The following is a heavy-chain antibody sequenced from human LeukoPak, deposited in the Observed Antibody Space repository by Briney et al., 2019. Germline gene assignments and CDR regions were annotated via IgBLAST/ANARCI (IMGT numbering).Heavy chain of an antibody. D-gene: IGHD6-13*01. Sequence: SETLSLTCAVYGGSFSGYYWSWIRQPPGKGLEWIGEINHSGSTNYNPSLKSRVTISVDTSKNQFSLKLSSVTAADTAVYYCARLRYSSSCLDYWGQGTLVTVSS. J-gene: IGHJ4*02. CDR2: INHSGST. CDR1: GGSFSGYY. CDR3: ARLRYSSSCLDY. V-gene: IGHV4-34*01.